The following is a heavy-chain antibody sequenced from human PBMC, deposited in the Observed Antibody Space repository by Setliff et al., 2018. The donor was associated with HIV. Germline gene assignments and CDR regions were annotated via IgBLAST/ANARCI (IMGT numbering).Heavy chain of an antibody. CDR3: VTAQWTVVLPAPRETHFES. D-gene: IGHD6-19*01. CDR2: TMPISGTP. V-gene: IGHV1-69*13. Sequence: SVKVSCKASGGTFSSYAIYWVRQAPGQGLEWMGGTMPISGTPNYAQKFQGRVTITADYSTDTAQIELRSLRSDDTAVYYCVTAQWTVVLPAPRETHFESWGQGTLVTVSS. CDR1: GGTFSSYA. J-gene: IGHJ4*02.